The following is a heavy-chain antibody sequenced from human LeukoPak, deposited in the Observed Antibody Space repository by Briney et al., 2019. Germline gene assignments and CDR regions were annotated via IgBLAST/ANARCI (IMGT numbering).Heavy chain of an antibody. CDR2: IYYSGST. V-gene: IGHV4-39*01. CDR1: GGSISSSSYY. Sequence: SETLSLTCTVSGGSISSSSYYWGWIRQPPGKGLEWIGSIYYSGSTYYNPSLKSRVTISVDTSKNQFSLKLGSVTAADTAVYYCARHGLHLSGSLNWFDPWGQGTLVTVSS. CDR3: ARHGLHLSGSLNWFDP. D-gene: IGHD1-26*01. J-gene: IGHJ5*02.